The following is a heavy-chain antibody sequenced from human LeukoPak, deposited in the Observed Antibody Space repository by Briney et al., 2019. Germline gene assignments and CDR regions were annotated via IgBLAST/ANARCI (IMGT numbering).Heavy chain of an antibody. CDR2: INAGNGNT. CDR3: ASGLLSPWYFDY. D-gene: IGHD2-21*02. Sequence: ASVKVSCKASGYTFTSYYMHWVRQAPGQRLEWMGWINAGNGNTKYSQKFQGRVTITRDTSASTAYMELSSLRSEDTAVYYCASGLLSPWYFDYWGQGTLVTVSS. CDR1: GYTFTSYY. J-gene: IGHJ4*02. V-gene: IGHV1-3*01.